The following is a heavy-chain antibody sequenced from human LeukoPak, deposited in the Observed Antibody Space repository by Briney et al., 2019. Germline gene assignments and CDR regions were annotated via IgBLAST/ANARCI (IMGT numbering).Heavy chain of an antibody. CDR1: GGSISSGGYY. D-gene: IGHD3-22*01. V-gene: IGHV4-31*03. J-gene: IGHJ4*02. Sequence: PSQTLSLTCTVSGGSISSGGYYWSWIRQHPGKGLEWLGYIYYSGSTYYNPSLKSRVTISVDTSKNQFSLKLSSVTAADTAVYYCARSYYYDSSGSRDYFDYWGQGTLVTVSS. CDR2: IYYSGST. CDR3: ARSYYYDSSGSRDYFDY.